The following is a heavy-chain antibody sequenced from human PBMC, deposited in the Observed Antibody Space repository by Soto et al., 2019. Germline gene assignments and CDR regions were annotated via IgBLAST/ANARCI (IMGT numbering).Heavy chain of an antibody. V-gene: IGHV4-4*07. CDR2: IYTNEIT. Sequence: LSLTCTVSGGSFSSYYWSWIRQPAGKGLEWIGRIYTNEITNYNPSLKSRVTMSVDTSKKQFSLNMTSVTAADTAVYFCAREVAVAARSLDYWGQGTLVTVSS. J-gene: IGHJ4*02. D-gene: IGHD6-6*01. CDR3: AREVAVAARSLDY. CDR1: GGSFSSYY.